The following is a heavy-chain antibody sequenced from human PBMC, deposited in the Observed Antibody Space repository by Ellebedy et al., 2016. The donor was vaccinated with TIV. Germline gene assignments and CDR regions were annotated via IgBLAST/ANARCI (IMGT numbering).Heavy chain of an antibody. Sequence: SETLSLXCTVSGGSISSGGYYWSWIRQHPGKGLEWIGYIYYSGSTSYNPSLESRVTISVDTSKNQFSLRLNSVTAADTAVYYCATYRNRVDYWGQGGLVTVSS. D-gene: IGHD5-12*01. CDR3: ATYRNRVDY. V-gene: IGHV4-31*03. CDR2: IYYSGST. CDR1: GGSISSGGYY. J-gene: IGHJ4*02.